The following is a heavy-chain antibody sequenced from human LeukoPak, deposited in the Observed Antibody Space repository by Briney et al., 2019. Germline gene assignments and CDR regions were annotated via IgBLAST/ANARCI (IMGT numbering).Heavy chain of an antibody. CDR2: MNPNSGNT. CDR3: ARGPTYYYDSSGYSGSRFDP. J-gene: IGHJ5*02. CDR1: GYTFTSYD. Sequence: ASVKVSCKASGYTFTSYDINWVRQATGQGLEWMGWMNPNSGNTGYAQKLQGRVTMTKNTSISTAYMELSSLRSEDTAVYYCARGPTYYYDSSGYSGSRFDPWGQGTLVTVSS. V-gene: IGHV1-8*01. D-gene: IGHD3-22*01.